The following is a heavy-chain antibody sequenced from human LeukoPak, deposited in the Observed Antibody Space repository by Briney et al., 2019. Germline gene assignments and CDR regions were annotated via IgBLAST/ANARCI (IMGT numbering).Heavy chain of an antibody. D-gene: IGHD6-19*01. Sequence: PSETLSLTCAVYSGSFSGYYWSWIRQPPGKGLEWIGEINHSGSTNYNPSLKSRVTISVDTSKNQFSLKLSSVTAADTAVYYCARGMREQWLVPLAPRSTKFDPWGQGTLVTVSS. J-gene: IGHJ5*02. CDR2: INHSGST. V-gene: IGHV4-34*01. CDR1: SGSFSGYY. CDR3: ARGMREQWLVPLAPRSTKFDP.